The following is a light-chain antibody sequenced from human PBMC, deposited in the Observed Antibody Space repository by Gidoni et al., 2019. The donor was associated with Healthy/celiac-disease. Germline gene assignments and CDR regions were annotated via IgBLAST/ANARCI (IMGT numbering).Light chain of an antibody. CDR3: QQYYSYPGT. V-gene: IGKV1-8*01. J-gene: IGKJ2*01. CDR1: QGISSY. CDR2: AAS. Sequence: IRMAQSPSSFSASTGDRVTITCRASQGISSYLAWYQQKPGKAPKLLIYAASTLQSGVPSRFSGSGSGTDFTLTISCLQSEDFATDYCQQYYSYPGTFGQGTKLEIK.